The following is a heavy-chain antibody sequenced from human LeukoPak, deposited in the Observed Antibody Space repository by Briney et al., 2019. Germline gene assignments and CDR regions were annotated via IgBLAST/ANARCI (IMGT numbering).Heavy chain of an antibody. CDR2: IYHSGST. D-gene: IGHD3-22*01. J-gene: IGHJ5*02. V-gene: IGHV4-30-2*02. Sequence: SQTLSLTCAVSGGSISSGGYSWSWIRQPPGKGLEWIGYIYHSGSTNYNPSLKSRVTISVDTSKNQFSLKLSSVTAADTAVYYCARQSGDYDSSGYYPNWFDPWGQGTLVTVSS. CDR1: GGSISSGGYS. CDR3: ARQSGDYDSSGYYPNWFDP.